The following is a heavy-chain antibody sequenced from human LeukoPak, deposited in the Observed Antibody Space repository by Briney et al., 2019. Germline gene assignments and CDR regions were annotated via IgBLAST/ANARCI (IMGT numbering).Heavy chain of an antibody. CDR2: INHSGST. Sequence: SETLSLTCAVYGGSFSGYYWSGIRQPPGKGLEWIGEINHSGSTNYNPSLKSRVTISVDTSKNQFSLKLSSVTAADTAVYYCARGYSSGWIDYWGQGTLVTVSS. CDR1: GGSFSGYY. V-gene: IGHV4-34*01. D-gene: IGHD6-19*01. J-gene: IGHJ4*02. CDR3: ARGYSSGWIDY.